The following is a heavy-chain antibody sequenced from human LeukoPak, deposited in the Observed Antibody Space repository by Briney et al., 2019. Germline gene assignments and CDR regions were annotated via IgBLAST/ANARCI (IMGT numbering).Heavy chain of an antibody. CDR1: GGSISSYY. CDR3: ARRGSGASLEYYFDL. J-gene: IGHJ2*01. CDR2: IYYSGNT. Sequence: SETLSLTCTVSGGSISSYYWSWIRQPPGKGLEYIGYIYYSGNTNSNPSLNSRATISVDTSKNQFSLKLSSVTAADTAVYYCARRGSGASLEYYFDLWGRGTLVTVSS. D-gene: IGHD1-14*01. V-gene: IGHV4-59*08.